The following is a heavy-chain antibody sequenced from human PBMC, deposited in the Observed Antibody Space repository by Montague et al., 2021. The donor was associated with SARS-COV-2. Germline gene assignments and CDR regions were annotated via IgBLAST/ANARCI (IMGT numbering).Heavy chain of an antibody. Sequence: SLRLSCAVSGFTFSSYAMHWVRQAPGKGLEWVAVISYDGSNKYYADSVKGRFTISRDNSKNTLYLQMNSLRAEDTSVYYCAAPMVKDYWGQGTLVTVSS. D-gene: IGHD5-18*01. CDR3: AAPMVKDY. J-gene: IGHJ4*02. CDR2: ISYDGSNK. CDR1: GFTFSSYA. V-gene: IGHV3-30-3*01.